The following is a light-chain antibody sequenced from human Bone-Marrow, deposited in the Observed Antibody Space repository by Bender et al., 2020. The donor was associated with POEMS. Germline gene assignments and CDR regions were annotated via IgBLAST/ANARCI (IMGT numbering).Light chain of an antibody. CDR2: EAS. CDR1: TSDIGSYNL. J-gene: IGLJ3*02. Sequence: QSALTQPASVSGSPGQSITISCSGSTSDIGSYNLVSWYQHHPDKAPKLLIYEASNRPSGVSDRFSGSKSGNTASLKISGLQPEDEANYYCCSYAGTSWLFGRGTKLTVL. CDR3: CSYAGTSWL. V-gene: IGLV2-23*01.